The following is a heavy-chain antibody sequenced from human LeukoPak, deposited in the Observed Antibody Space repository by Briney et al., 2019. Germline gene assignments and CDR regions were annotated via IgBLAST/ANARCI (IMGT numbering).Heavy chain of an antibody. J-gene: IGHJ4*02. V-gene: IGHV3-30*18. CDR2: ISYDGSNK. Sequence: PGGSLRLSCAASGFTFSSYGMHWVRQAPGKGLEWVAVISYDGSNKYYADSVKGRFTISRDNSKNTLYLQMNSLRAEDTAVYYCAKLLLAARELFDYWGQGTLVTVSS. D-gene: IGHD6-13*01. CDR1: GFTFSSYG. CDR3: AKLLLAARELFDY.